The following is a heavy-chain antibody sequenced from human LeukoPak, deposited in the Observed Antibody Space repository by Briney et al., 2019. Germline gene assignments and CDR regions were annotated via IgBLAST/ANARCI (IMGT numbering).Heavy chain of an antibody. V-gene: IGHV3-21*01. CDR1: GFTFSSYS. CDR3: AVGIAARAKLVGY. Sequence: GGSLRLSCAASGFTFSSYSMNWVRQAPGKGLEWVSSISSSSSYIYYADSVRGRFTISRDSAKNSLYLQMNSLRAEDTAVYYCAVGIAARAKLVGYWGQGTLVTVSS. CDR2: ISSSSSYI. D-gene: IGHD6-6*01. J-gene: IGHJ4*02.